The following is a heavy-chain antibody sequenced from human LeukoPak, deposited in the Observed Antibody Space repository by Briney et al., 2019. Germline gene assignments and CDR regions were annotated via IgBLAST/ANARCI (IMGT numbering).Heavy chain of an antibody. CDR3: AKLNMYFDWLIDY. CDR2: ISGSGGST. Sequence: GGSLRLSCAASGFTFSSYAMSWVRQAPGKGLEWVSAISGSGGSTYYADPAKGRFTISRDNSKNTLYLQMNSLRAEDTAVYYCAKLNMYFDWLIDYWGQGTLVTVSS. J-gene: IGHJ4*02. D-gene: IGHD3-9*01. CDR1: GFTFSSYA. V-gene: IGHV3-23*01.